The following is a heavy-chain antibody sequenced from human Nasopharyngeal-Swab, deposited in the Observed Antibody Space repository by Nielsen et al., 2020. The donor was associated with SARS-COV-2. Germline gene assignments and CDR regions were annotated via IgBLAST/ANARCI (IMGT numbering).Heavy chain of an antibody. D-gene: IGHD3-22*01. CDR2: INHSGST. J-gene: IGHJ4*02. Sequence: SETLSLTCTVSGGSVSSGSYYWSWIRQPPGKGLEWIGEINHSGSTNYNPSLKSRVTISVDTSKNQFSLKLRSVTAADTAVYYCARALGYYDSSGYDYVRGYFDYWGQGTLVTVSS. CDR3: ARALGYYDSSGYDYVRGYFDY. CDR1: GGSVSSGSYY. V-gene: IGHV4-39*07.